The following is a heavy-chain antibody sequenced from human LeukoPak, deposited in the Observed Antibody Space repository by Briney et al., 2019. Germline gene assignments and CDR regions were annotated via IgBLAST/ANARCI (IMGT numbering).Heavy chain of an antibody. D-gene: IGHD3-9*01. CDR1: GYTFTGYY. CDR3: ANSEVGRTPRKLRYFDWLGLFQH. V-gene: IGHV1-2*02. CDR2: INPNSGGT. Sequence: VASVKVSCKASGYTFTGYYMHWVRQAPGQGLEWMGWINPNSGGTNYAQKFQGRVTMTRDTSISTAYMELSRLRSDDTAVYYCANSEVGRTPRKLRYFDWLGLFQHWGQGTLVTVSS. J-gene: IGHJ1*01.